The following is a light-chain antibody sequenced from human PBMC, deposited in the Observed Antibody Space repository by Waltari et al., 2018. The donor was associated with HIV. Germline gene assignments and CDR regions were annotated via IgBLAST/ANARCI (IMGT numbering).Light chain of an antibody. CDR2: GAS. CDR1: QNVTSN. V-gene: IGKV3-15*01. Sequence: DIVMTQSPVPLSVSPGERATLSCRASQNVTSNLAWYQQKPGQAPRLLIYGASTRATDIPARFSGSGSGTDFTLTINSLQSEDFAVFYCRQYNNWPPITFGQGTRVEIK. CDR3: RQYNNWPPIT. J-gene: IGKJ5*01.